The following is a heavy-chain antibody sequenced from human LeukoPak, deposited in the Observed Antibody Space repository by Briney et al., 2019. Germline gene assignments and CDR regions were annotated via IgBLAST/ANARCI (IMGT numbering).Heavy chain of an antibody. CDR3: ARDAGNSGYGCDL. Sequence: GGSLRLSCAASGFTFSSYAMSWVRQAPGKGLEWVSHIRSRSETFYADSVKGRFAISRDNARNSLYLQMNNLRGEDTAIYYCARDAGNSGYGCDLWGQGTLVTVSS. CDR2: IRSRSET. D-gene: IGHD5-12*01. CDR1: GFTFSSYA. V-gene: IGHV3-48*01. J-gene: IGHJ5*02.